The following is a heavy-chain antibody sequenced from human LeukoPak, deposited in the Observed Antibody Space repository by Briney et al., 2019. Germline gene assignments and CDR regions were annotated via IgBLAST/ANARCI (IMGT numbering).Heavy chain of an antibody. CDR1: GYTFTGYY. CDR3: ARWGTRIAAAGNYYFDY. CDR2: INPNSGGT. J-gene: IGHJ4*02. V-gene: IGHV1-2*02. Sequence: ASVKVSCKASGYTFTGYYMHWVRQAPGQGLEWMGWINPNSGGTNYAQKLQGRVTMTTDTSTSTAYMELRSLRSDDTAVYYCARWGTRIAAAGNYYFDYWGQGTLVTVSS. D-gene: IGHD6-13*01.